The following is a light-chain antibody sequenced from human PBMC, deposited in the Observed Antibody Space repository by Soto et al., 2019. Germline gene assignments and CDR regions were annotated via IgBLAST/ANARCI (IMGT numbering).Light chain of an antibody. J-gene: IGLJ3*02. Sequence: QSALTQPASVSGPPGQSITISCTGTSSDVGGYNYVSWYQQHPGKAPKLMIYDVSNRPSGVSNRFSGSKSVNTASLTISGLQAEDEADYYCGSYTSNTVWVFGGGTNSPS. CDR1: SSDVGGYNY. CDR3: GSYTSNTVWV. V-gene: IGLV2-14*01. CDR2: DVS.